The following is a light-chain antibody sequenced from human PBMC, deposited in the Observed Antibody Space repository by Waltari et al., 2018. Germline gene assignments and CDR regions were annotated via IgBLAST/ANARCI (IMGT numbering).Light chain of an antibody. V-gene: IGKV3-11*01. CDR3: LKRAGGPL. CDR2: GAS. Sequence: EIVLTQSPATLSLSPGESATLSCRASQRVNKYLYWLQQKPGQAPRLLIYGASNRAAGIPARFSGSGSGTDFTLTISSLEPEDFAVYSCLKRAGGPLFGGGTKVE. CDR1: QRVNKY. J-gene: IGKJ4*01.